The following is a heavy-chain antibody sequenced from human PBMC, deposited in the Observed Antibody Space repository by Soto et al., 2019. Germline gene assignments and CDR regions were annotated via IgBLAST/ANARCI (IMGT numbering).Heavy chain of an antibody. CDR1: GGSFSGYY. CDR2: INHNGST. Sequence: SETLYLTCAVYGGSFSGYYWSWIRQPPGKGLEWIGEINHNGSTNYNPSLKSRVTISVDTSKNQFSLKLSSVTAADTAVYYCARGQSVVVAARGNAFDIWGQGTMVTVSS. CDR3: ARGQSVVVAARGNAFDI. V-gene: IGHV4-34*01. J-gene: IGHJ3*02. D-gene: IGHD2-15*01.